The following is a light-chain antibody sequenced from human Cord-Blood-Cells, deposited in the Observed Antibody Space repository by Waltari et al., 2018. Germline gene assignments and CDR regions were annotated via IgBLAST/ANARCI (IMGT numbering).Light chain of an antibody. CDR3: CSYAGSSTFV. V-gene: IGLV2-23*03. Sequence: QSALTQPASVSGYPGQSITISCTGTSSDVGSYNLVSWYQRHPGKAPKLMIYEGSQRTAGVSNRFSGSKSGNTASLTISGLQAEDEADYYCCSYAGSSTFVFGGGTKLTVL. CDR2: EGS. CDR1: SSDVGSYNL. J-gene: IGLJ2*01.